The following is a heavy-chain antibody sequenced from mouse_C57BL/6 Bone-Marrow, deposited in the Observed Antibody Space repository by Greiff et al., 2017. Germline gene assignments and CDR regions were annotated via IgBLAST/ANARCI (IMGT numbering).Heavy chain of an antibody. D-gene: IGHD2-4*01. V-gene: IGHV5-17*01. CDR3: ARERDDYDEAMYY. CDR2: ISSGSSTI. J-gene: IGHJ4*01. CDR1: GFTFSDYG. Sequence: EVQLVESGGGLVKPGGSLKLSCAASGFTFSDYGMHWVRQAPEKGLEWVAYISSGSSTIYYADTVKGRFTISRDNAKNTLFLQMTSLRSEDTAMYYCARERDDYDEAMYYWGQGTSVTVSS.